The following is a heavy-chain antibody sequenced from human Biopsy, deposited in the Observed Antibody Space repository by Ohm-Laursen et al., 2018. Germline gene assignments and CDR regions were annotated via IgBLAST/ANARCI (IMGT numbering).Heavy chain of an antibody. J-gene: IGHJ4*02. D-gene: IGHD1-1*01. CDR3: AADINVWNVNY. Sequence: ASVKVSCKVSGYTLNELSMHWVRQVPGKGLEWMGGFAPENGKTVYTQNFQARVSLTEDTSTDTAYMELRSLRSEDTAVYYCAADINVWNVNYWGQGTQVTVSS. V-gene: IGHV1-24*01. CDR2: FAPENGKT. CDR1: GYTLNELS.